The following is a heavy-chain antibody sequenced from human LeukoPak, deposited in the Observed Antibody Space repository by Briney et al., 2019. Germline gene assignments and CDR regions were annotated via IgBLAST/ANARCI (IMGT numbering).Heavy chain of an antibody. Sequence: GGSLRLSCAASGFTFSSYAMSWVRQAPGKGLEWVANIEQDGTEKYYVDSVKGRFTISRDNAKNSLYLQMNSLRAEDTAVYYCARDAVSGSYADYWGQGTLVTVSS. CDR3: ARDAVSGSYADY. D-gene: IGHD1-26*01. J-gene: IGHJ4*02. CDR2: IEQDGTEK. V-gene: IGHV3-7*01. CDR1: GFTFSSYA.